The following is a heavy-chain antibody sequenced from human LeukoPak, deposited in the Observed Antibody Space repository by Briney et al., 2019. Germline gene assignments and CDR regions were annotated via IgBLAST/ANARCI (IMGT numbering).Heavy chain of an antibody. J-gene: IGHJ4*02. D-gene: IGHD3/OR15-3a*01. CDR3: ARQTGSGLFILP. V-gene: IGHV4-39*01. Sequence: SETLSLTCTVSGVSISSSNSYWGWIRQPPGKWLEWIGSIYYSGNTYYNASLKSQVSISIDTSKNRFSLKLTSVTAADTAVYYCARQTGSGLFILPGGQGTLVTVSS. CDR1: GVSISSSNSY. CDR2: IYYSGNT.